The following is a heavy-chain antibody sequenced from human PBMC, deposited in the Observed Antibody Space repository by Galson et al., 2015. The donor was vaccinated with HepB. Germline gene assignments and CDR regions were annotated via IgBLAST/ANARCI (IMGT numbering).Heavy chain of an antibody. D-gene: IGHD5-12*01. J-gene: IGHJ4*02. CDR2: IIPIFGTG. Sequence: SVKVSCKASGVTFSSYVVSWVRQAPGQGLEWMGGIIPIFGTGKYAQKFQDRVTITADESTSTAYMELSSLRAEDTAVYYCVFLRGYDLKPLDYWGQGTLVTVSS. CDR1: GVTFSSYV. CDR3: VFLRGYDLKPLDY. V-gene: IGHV1-69*13.